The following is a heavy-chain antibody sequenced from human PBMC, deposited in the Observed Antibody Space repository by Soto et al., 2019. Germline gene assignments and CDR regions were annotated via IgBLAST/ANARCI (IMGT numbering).Heavy chain of an antibody. V-gene: IGHV3-11*06. D-gene: IGHD3-22*01. CDR3: ARETVDYYDSSGDAFDI. CDR2: ISSSSSYT. Sequence: GGSLRLSCAASGFTFSDYYMSWIRQAPGKGLEWVSYISSSSSYTNYADSVKGRFTISRDNAKNSLYLQMNSLRAEDTAVYYCARETVDYYDSSGDAFDIWGQGTMVTVS. J-gene: IGHJ3*02. CDR1: GFTFSDYY.